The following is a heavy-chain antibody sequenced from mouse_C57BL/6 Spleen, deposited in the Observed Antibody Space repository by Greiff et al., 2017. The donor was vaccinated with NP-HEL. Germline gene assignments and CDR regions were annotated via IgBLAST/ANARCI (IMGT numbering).Heavy chain of an antibody. V-gene: IGHV1-81*01. CDR2: IYPRSGNT. Sequence: QVQLQQSGAELARPGASVKLSCKASGYTFTSYGISWVKQRTGQGLEWIGEIYPRSGNTYYNEKFKGKATLTADKSSSTAYMELRSLTSEDSAVYYCGRRTAQASDHFDYWGQGTTLTVSS. J-gene: IGHJ2*01. CDR1: GYTFTSYG. CDR3: GRRTAQASDHFDY. D-gene: IGHD3-2*02.